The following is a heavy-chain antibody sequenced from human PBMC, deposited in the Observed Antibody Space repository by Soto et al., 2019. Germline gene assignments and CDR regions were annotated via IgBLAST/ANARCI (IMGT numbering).Heavy chain of an antibody. J-gene: IGHJ4*02. V-gene: IGHV3-33*01. Sequence: PGGSLRLSCAASGFTFSSYGMHWVRQAPGKGLEWVAVIWYDGSNKYYADSVKGRFTISRDNSKNTLYLQMNSLRAEDTAVYYCERDYGDFYFDYWGQGTLVTVSS. CDR3: ERDYGDFYFDY. D-gene: IGHD4-17*01. CDR2: IWYDGSNK. CDR1: GFTFSSYG.